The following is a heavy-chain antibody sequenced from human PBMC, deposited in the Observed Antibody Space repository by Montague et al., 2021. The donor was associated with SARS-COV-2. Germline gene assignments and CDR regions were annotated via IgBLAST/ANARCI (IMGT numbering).Heavy chain of an antibody. CDR1: GFSLSSYE. Sequence: SLRLSCAASGFSLSSYEMNWARQAPGKGLEWISYISSGSGSSIHXADSVRGRFTISRANAKNSLYLQMNGLRAEDTAIYYCARDVDPNSWDGMDVWGQGTTVTVSS. CDR3: ARDVDPNSWDGMDV. D-gene: IGHD2-15*01. CDR2: ISSGSGSSI. J-gene: IGHJ6*02. V-gene: IGHV3-48*03.